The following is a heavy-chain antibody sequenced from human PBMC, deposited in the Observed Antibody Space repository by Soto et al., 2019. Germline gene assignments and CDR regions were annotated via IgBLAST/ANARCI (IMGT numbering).Heavy chain of an antibody. CDR1: GGSISSYY. J-gene: IGHJ3*02. V-gene: IGHV4-39*01. D-gene: IGHD6-13*01. CDR3: ARAYVYSSSWYGAFDI. Sequence: SETLSLTCTVSGGSISSYYWGWIRQPPGKGLEWIGSIYYSGSTYYNPSLKSRVTISVDTSKNQFSLKLSSVTAADTAVYYCARAYVYSSSWYGAFDIWGQGTMVIVSS. CDR2: IYYSGST.